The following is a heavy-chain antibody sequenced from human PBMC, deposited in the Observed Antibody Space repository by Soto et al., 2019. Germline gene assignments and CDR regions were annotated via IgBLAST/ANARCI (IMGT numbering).Heavy chain of an antibody. V-gene: IGHV3-9*01. Sequence: EGHLVESGGGLVQPGRSLRLSCEGAGFIFDDYGMQWVRQVPGKGLEWVSGISWNSGTINYADSVRGRFTISRDNAKNILYLQMDSLRTEDTALYYCAKDVKSSGLGWFFDLWGRGTPVTVSS. J-gene: IGHJ2*01. D-gene: IGHD6-19*01. CDR1: GFIFDDYG. CDR3: AKDVKSSGLGWFFDL. CDR2: ISWNSGTI.